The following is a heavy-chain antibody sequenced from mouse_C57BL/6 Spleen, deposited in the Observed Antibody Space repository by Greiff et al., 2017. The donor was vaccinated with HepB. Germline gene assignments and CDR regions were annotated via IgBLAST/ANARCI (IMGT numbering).Heavy chain of an antibody. V-gene: IGHV1-55*01. CDR1: GYTFTSYW. J-gene: IGHJ4*01. CDR3: ARPLHFRGGYAMDY. D-gene: IGHD3-1*01. Sequence: QVQLKQSGAELVKPGASVKMSCKASGYTFTSYWITWVKQRPGQGLEWIGDIYPGSGSTNYNEKFKSKATLTVDTSSSTAYMQLSSLTSEDSAVYYCARPLHFRGGYAMDYWGQGTSVTVSS. CDR2: IYPGSGST.